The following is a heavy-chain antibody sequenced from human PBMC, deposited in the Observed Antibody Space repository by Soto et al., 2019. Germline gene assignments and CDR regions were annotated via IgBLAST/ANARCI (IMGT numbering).Heavy chain of an antibody. CDR3: ARDPVQMVDGLDG. D-gene: IGHD2-15*01. Sequence: QVQLVESGGGVVQPGRSLRLSCAASGFTFSNNGMHWVRQAPGKGLEWVAVIWYDGINKYYADSVKGRFIISRDNSKNTVYLQMNSLRAEDTAVYYCARDPVQMVDGLDGWGQGTTVTVSS. V-gene: IGHV3-33*01. J-gene: IGHJ6*02. CDR2: IWYDGINK. CDR1: GFTFSNNG.